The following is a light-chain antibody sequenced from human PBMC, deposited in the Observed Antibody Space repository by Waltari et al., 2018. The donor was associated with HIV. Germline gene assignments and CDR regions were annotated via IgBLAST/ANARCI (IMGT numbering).Light chain of an antibody. CDR1: QSLQRSNGYKY. CDR3: MQTLQTPWT. Sequence: DIVMTQSPLSLPVTPGEPASISCRSTQSLQRSNGYKYLDWFLQKPGQAPQLLIDLGSNRASGVPDRFSGSGSGTDFTLQISRVEAEDVGVYYCMQTLQTPWTFGQGTKVEIK. J-gene: IGKJ1*01. V-gene: IGKV2-28*01. CDR2: LGS.